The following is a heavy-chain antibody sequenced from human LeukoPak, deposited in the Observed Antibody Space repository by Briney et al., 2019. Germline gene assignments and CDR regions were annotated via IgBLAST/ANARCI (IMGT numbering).Heavy chain of an antibody. V-gene: IGHV1-46*01. CDR3: AKTPGYCSSTSCYLYFDY. D-gene: IGHD2-2*01. CDR2: INPSGGST. CDR1: GYTFTSYY. Sequence: ASVKVSCKASGYTFTSYYMHWVRQAPGQGLEWMGIINPSGGSTSYAQKFQGRVTMTRDTSTSTVYMELSSLRSEDTAVYYCAKTPGYCSSTSCYLYFDYWGQGTLVTVSS. J-gene: IGHJ4*02.